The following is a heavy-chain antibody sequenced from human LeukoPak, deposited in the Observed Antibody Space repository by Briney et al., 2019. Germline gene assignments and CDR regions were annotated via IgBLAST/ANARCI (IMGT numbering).Heavy chain of an antibody. V-gene: IGHV3-23*01. CDR3: ARGEGQLWGVIDYNWFDP. CDR1: GFTFSSYA. D-gene: IGHD2/OR15-2a*01. Sequence: GGSLRLSCAASGFTFSSYAMSWVRQAPGKGLEWVSAISGSGGSTYYADSVKGRFTISRDNAKNSLYLQMNSLRAEDTAVYYCARGEGQLWGVIDYNWFDPWGQGTLVTVSS. CDR2: ISGSGGST. J-gene: IGHJ5*02.